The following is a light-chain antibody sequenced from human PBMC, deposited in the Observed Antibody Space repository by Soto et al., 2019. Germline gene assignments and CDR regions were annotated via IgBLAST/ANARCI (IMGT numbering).Light chain of an antibody. CDR1: QSVSSSY. CDR3: QQYSSSRT. Sequence: EIVLTQSPGTLSLSQGERATLSCRASQSVSSSYLAWYQQKPGQTPRLLIYGASTRATGIPARFSGSGSGTDFTLTISRLEPEDFAVYYCQQYSSSRTFGQGTKVDIK. J-gene: IGKJ1*01. CDR2: GAS. V-gene: IGKV3-20*01.